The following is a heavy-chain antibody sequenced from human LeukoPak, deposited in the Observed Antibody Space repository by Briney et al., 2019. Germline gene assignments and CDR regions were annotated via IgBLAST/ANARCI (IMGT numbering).Heavy chain of an antibody. CDR1: GFIFEDYG. J-gene: IGHJ4*02. V-gene: IGHV3-20*04. Sequence: GGSLRLSCAATGFIFEDYGMVWIRQAPGKGLEWVSGISWNGAGTDYADSVKGRFTISRDDAKNSLYLQMNSLRAEDTALYYCARDKWGPDYWGQGTPVTVSS. CDR2: ISWNGAGT. D-gene: IGHD7-27*01. CDR3: ARDKWGPDY.